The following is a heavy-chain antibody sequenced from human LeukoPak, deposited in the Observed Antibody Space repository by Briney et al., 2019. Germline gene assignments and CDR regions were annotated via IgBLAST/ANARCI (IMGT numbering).Heavy chain of an antibody. CDR1: GGSFTGYY. J-gene: IGHJ4*02. Sequence: SETLSLTCVMYGGSFTGYYWSWIRQSPDKGLEWLGEFSPRGTKYNPSLKSRATISLDTTKNQFSLILSSVTAADAAVYFCASDSYSSIGYFWSQGTLVTVSS. CDR2: FSPRGT. D-gene: IGHD2-2*01. CDR3: ASDSYSSIGYF. V-gene: IGHV4-34*01.